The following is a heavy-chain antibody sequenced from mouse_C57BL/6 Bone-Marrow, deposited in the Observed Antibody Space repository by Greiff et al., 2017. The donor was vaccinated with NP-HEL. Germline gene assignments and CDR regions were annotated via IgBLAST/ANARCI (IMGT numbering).Heavy chain of an antibody. Sequence: QVQLKESGAELVRPGASVKLSCKASGYTFTDYYINWVKQRPGQGLEWIARIYPGSGNTYYNEKFKGKATLTAEKSSSTAYMQLSSLTSEDSAVYFCARVSQIYYDYDGGGDYFDYWGQGTTLTVSS. CDR1: GYTFTDYY. CDR2: IYPGSGNT. CDR3: ARVSQIYYDYDGGGDYFDY. J-gene: IGHJ2*01. D-gene: IGHD2-4*01. V-gene: IGHV1-76*01.